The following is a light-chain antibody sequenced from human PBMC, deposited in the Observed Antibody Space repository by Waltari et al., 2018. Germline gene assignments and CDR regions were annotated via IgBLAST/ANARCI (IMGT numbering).Light chain of an antibody. J-gene: IGKJ1*01. Sequence: VLTQSPGTLSLSPGERATLSCRASQNVSRTLAWYQQKPGQAPRLLIYDASTRATGIPDRFSGSGSGTDFSLTISRLEPEDFAVYYCQKYGTLPATFGQGTKVEIK. CDR3: QKYGTLPAT. V-gene: IGKV3-20*01. CDR1: QNVSRT. CDR2: DAS.